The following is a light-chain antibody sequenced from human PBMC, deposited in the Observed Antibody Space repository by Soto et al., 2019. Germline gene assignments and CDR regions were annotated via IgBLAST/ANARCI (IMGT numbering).Light chain of an antibody. CDR1: SSNIGGNS. CDR2: DDN. Sequence: SVLTQPPSVSAAPGQKVTISCSGSSSNIGGNSVSWYQQLPGTAPKLLISDDNKRPSGIPDRFSGSKSGTSATLGITGFQTGDEADYYCGSWDSSLSAYVFGTGTKV. J-gene: IGLJ1*01. V-gene: IGLV1-51*01. CDR3: GSWDSSLSAYV.